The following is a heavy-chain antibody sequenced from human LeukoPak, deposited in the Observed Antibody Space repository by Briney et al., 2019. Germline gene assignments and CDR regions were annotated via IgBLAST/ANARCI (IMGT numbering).Heavy chain of an antibody. CDR1: GFTFSSYG. CDR2: IWYDGSNK. Sequence: GGSLRLSCAASGFTFSSYGMHWVRQAPGKGLEWVAVIWYDGSNKYYADSVKGRFTISRDNSKNTLYLQMNSLRAEDTAVYYCAKDSLTAMGIYWFDYWGQGTLVTVSS. CDR3: AKDSLTAMGIYWFDY. J-gene: IGHJ4*02. V-gene: IGHV3-33*06. D-gene: IGHD5-18*01.